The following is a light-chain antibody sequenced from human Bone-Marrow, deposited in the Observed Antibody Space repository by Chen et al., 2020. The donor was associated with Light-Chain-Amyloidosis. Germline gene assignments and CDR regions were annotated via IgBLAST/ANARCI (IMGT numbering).Light chain of an antibody. Sequence: SSVLTLPSSLSVAPGQTATIACGGNNIGSTSVHWYQQTPGQAPLLVVYDDSDRPSGIPERVSGSNSGNTATLTISRVEAGDEADYYCQVWDRSSDRPVFGGGTKLTVL. V-gene: IGLV3-21*02. CDR3: QVWDRSSDRPV. J-gene: IGLJ3*02. CDR2: DDS. CDR1: NIGSTS.